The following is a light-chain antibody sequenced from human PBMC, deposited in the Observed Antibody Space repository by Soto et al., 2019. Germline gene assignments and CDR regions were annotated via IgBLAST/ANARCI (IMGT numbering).Light chain of an antibody. V-gene: IGKV1-5*01. CDR2: DAS. J-gene: IGKJ2*01. CDR3: QQYNSFLMYT. Sequence: DIHMTQSPSTLSASVGDRVTITCRASQSISSWLAWYQQKPGKAPKLLIYDASSLESGVPSRFSGSGSGTEFTLTISSLQPDDFATYYCQQYNSFLMYTFGQGTKVDIK. CDR1: QSISSW.